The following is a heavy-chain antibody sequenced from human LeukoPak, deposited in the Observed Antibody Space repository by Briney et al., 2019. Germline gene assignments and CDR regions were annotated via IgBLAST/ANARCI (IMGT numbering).Heavy chain of an antibody. J-gene: IGHJ3*02. Sequence: GASVKVSCKASGYTFTNYGINWVRQAPGQGLEWMGWISGYDGNTYYAQKVQGRVTMTEDTSTDTAYMELSSLRSEDTAVYYCATDSSLAFDIWGQGTMVTVSS. CDR1: GYTFTNYG. CDR2: ISGYDGNT. D-gene: IGHD3-16*01. V-gene: IGHV1-18*01. CDR3: ATDSSLAFDI.